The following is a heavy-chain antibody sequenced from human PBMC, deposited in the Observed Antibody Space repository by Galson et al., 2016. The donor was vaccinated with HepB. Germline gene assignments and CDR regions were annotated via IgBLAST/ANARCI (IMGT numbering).Heavy chain of an antibody. CDR2: TYYRSKWYN. D-gene: IGHD6-6*01. V-gene: IGHV6-1*01. Sequence: CAISGDSVSSNSATWNWIRQSPSRGLEWLGRTYYRSKWYNGYAVSVKSRVTISPDTSTNQFSLHLNSVTPEDTAVYYCARQYSSSSFYYGMDVWGQGTTVTVSS. CDR1: GDSVSSNSAT. J-gene: IGHJ6*02. CDR3: ARQYSSSSFYYGMDV.